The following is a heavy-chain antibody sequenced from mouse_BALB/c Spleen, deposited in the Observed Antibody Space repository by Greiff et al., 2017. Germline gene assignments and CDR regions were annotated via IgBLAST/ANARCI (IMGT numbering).Heavy chain of an antibody. CDR1: GFSLTSYD. CDR3: VREGDYGDVGFAY. J-gene: IGHJ3*01. CDR2: IWTGGGT. Sequence: VQLQESGPGLVAPSQSLSITCTVSGFSLTSYDISWIRQPPGKGLEWLGVIWTGGGTNYNSAFMSRLSISKDNSKSQVFLKMNSLQTDDTAIYYCVREGDYGDVGFAYWGQGTLVTVSA. V-gene: IGHV2-9-2*01. D-gene: IGHD1-1*01.